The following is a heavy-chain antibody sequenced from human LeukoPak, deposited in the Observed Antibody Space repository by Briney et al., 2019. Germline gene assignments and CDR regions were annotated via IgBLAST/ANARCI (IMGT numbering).Heavy chain of an antibody. CDR3: TKVAGPCSGGSCSDWYFDL. V-gene: IGHV3-23*01. CDR1: GFTFRTYA. J-gene: IGHJ2*01. Sequence: GGSLRLSCAASGFTFRTYALSWVRQAPGKGLQWVSTVSGTGGGTYYADSVKGRFTISRDNSKNTMYLQMNSLRGEDTAVYYCTKVAGPCSGGSCSDWYFDLWGRGTLVTVSS. CDR2: VSGTGGGT. D-gene: IGHD2-15*01.